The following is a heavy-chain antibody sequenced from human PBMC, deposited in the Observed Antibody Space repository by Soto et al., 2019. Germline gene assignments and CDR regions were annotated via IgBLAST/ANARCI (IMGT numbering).Heavy chain of an antibody. J-gene: IGHJ4*02. CDR2: ISGSGGST. CDR1: GFTFSSYA. Sequence: EVQLLESGGGLVQPGGSLRLSCAASGFTFSSYAMSWVRQAAGKGLEWVSAISGSGGSTYYADSVKGRFTISRDNSKNTLYMEMKSLRAEDTAVYYCAKDSGYDLYYFDYWGQGTLVTVSS. D-gene: IGHD5-12*01. CDR3: AKDSGYDLYYFDY. V-gene: IGHV3-23*01.